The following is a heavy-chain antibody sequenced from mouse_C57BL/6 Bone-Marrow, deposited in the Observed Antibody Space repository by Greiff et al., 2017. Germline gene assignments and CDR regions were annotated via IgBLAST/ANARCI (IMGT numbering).Heavy chain of an antibody. CDR2: ISSGGSYT. J-gene: IGHJ3*01. CDR3: ARRGGTWFAY. V-gene: IGHV5-6*01. CDR1: GFTFSSYG. Sequence: VQLKQSGGDLVKPGGSLKLSCAASGFTFSSYGMSWVRQTPDKRLEWVATISSGGSYTYYPDSVKGRFTISRDNAKTTLYLQMSSLKSEDTAMYYCARRGGTWFAYWGQGTLVTVSA.